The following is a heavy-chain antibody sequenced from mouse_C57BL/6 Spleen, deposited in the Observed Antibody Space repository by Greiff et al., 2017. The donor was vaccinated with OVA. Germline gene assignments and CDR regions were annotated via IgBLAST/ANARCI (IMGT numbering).Heavy chain of an antibody. Sequence: QVQLQQSGAELVRPGASVTLSCKASGYTFTDYEMHWVKQTPVHGLEWIGAIDPETGGTAYNQKFKVKAILTADKSSSTAYMELRSLTSEDSAVYYCTRPLTGSAMDYWGQGTSVTVSS. CDR3: TRPLTGSAMDY. J-gene: IGHJ4*01. D-gene: IGHD4-1*01. CDR2: IDPETGGT. CDR1: GYTFTDYE. V-gene: IGHV1-15*01.